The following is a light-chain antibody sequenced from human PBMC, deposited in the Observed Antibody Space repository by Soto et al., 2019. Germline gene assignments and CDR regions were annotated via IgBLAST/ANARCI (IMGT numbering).Light chain of an antibody. V-gene: IGKV2-28*01. CDR3: LQALQSPPT. CDR2: LGS. CDR1: QSLLHSNGYDS. J-gene: IGKJ1*01. Sequence: EIVMTQSPLSLPVTPGEPASISCRSSQSLLHSNGYDSLDWYLQKPGQSPQLLISLGSNRASGVPARFSGSGSGTDFTLKIMRVEADDVGVYYCLQALQSPPTFGQGTKVEIK.